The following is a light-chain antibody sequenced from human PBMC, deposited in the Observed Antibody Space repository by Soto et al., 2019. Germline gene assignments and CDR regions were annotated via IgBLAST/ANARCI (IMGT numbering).Light chain of an antibody. V-gene: IGKV3-15*01. CDR3: QQYDKWFSIT. CDR2: DAS. CDR1: QSVGRK. Sequence: MSQSAATLSVTPGEGATLSCRASQSVGRKLVWYQQKAGQAPSPLIFDASTRATGIPARFSGSGSGTEFTLTISRLEPEDFAVYYCQQYDKWFSITFGQGTRLEI. J-gene: IGKJ5*01.